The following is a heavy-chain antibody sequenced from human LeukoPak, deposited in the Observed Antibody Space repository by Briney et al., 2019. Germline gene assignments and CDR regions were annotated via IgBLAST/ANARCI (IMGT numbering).Heavy chain of an antibody. J-gene: IGHJ1*01. CDR1: GGSISSGDYS. Sequence: SESLSLTCAVSGGSISSGDYSWIWIRQPPGKGLEWIGYIFQSGSTYYNPSLKSRVTISVDRSKNQFSLSLSSVTAADTAVYHCARGLYGSDSYWGQGNLASVSS. CDR3: ARGLYGSDSY. CDR2: IFQSGST. D-gene: IGHD6-19*01. V-gene: IGHV4-30-2*01.